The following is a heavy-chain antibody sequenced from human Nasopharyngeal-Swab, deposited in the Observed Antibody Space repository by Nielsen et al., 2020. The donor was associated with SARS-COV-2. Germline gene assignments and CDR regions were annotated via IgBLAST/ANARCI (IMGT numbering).Heavy chain of an antibody. J-gene: IGHJ4*02. V-gene: IGHV3-7*01. Sequence: GESLKISCVASGFTVSSNYMSWVRQAPGKGLEWVANIKQDGSEKYYVDSVKGRFTISRDNAKNSLYLQMNSLRAEDTAVYYCARDPIYSSMRNVFDYWGQGTLVTVSS. CDR1: GFTVSSNY. CDR2: IKQDGSEK. CDR3: ARDPIYSSMRNVFDY. D-gene: IGHD3-10*01.